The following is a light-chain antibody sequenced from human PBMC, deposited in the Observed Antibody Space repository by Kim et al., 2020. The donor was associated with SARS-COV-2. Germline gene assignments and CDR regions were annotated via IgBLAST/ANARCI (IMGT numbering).Light chain of an antibody. Sequence: QSALTQPASVSGSSGQSITISCTGTSSDVGGYNYVSWYQQHPGKAPKLMIFDVNNRPSGVSNRFSGSKSGNTASLTISGLQAEDEGDYYCSSYTTSSTVLFGGGTKVTVL. CDR3: SSYTTSSTVL. J-gene: IGLJ2*01. CDR1: SSDVGGYNY. CDR2: DVN. V-gene: IGLV2-14*03.